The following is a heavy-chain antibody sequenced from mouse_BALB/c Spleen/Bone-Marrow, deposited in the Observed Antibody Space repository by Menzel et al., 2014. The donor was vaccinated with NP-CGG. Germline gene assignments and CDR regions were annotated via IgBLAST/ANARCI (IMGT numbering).Heavy chain of an antibody. CDR3: ARELYYFDY. CDR2: IYYSGTI. CDR1: GISITTGNYR. J-gene: IGHJ2*01. Sequence: EVKLVESGPGLVKPSQPVSLTCTVTGISITTGNYRWSWIRQFPENKLEWIGYIYYSGTITYNPSLTSRTTITRDTSKNQFFLEMNSLTAEDTATYYCARELYYFDYWGQGTTLTVSS. V-gene: IGHV3-5*02.